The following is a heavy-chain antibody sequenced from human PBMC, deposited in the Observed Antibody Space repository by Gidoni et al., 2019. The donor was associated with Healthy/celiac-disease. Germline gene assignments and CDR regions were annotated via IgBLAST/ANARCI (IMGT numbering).Heavy chain of an antibody. D-gene: IGHD3-22*01. Sequence: QLQLQESGPGLVKPSATLSLTCTVSGGSISSSRYYLCWIRQPPGKGLEWIGSIYYIGSTYYNPSLKSRVTISVDTSKNQFSLKLSSVTAADTAVYYCATLLSSYDSSGYYYDDAFDIWGQGTMVTVSS. V-gene: IGHV4-39*01. CDR1: GGSISSSRYY. CDR2: IYYIGST. CDR3: ATLLSSYDSSGYYYDDAFDI. J-gene: IGHJ3*02.